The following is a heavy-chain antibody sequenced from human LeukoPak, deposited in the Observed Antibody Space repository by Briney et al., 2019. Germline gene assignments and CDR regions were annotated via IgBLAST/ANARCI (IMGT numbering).Heavy chain of an antibody. J-gene: IGHJ4*02. CDR2: IKQDGSEK. CDR3: ARGFRVGGYCSGGSCYSTRYYFDY. D-gene: IGHD2-15*01. V-gene: IGHV3-7*01. Sequence: EGSLRLSCAASGFTFSSYWMSWVRQAPGKGLEWVANIKQDGSEKYYVDSVKGRFTISRDNTKNSLYLQMNSLRAEDTAVYYCARGFRVGGYCSGGSCYSTRYYFDYWGQGTLVTVSS. CDR1: GFTFSSYW.